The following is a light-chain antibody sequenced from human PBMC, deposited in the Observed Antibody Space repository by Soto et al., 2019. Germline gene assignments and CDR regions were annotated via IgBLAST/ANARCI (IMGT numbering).Light chain of an antibody. J-gene: IGKJ1*01. V-gene: IGKV3D-15*02. CDR1: QSVSSN. Sequence: EIVMTPSPATLSVSPGERATLSCRASQSVSSNLAWYQQKPGQAPRLLIYAASTRATGIPDRFSGSGSGTDFTLSISRLEPEDFAVYYCQLYGTSPKPFGQGTKVDI. CDR2: AAS. CDR3: QLYGTSPKP.